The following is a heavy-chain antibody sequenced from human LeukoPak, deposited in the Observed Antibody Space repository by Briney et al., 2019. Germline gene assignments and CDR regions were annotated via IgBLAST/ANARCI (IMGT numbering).Heavy chain of an antibody. CDR1: GGTFSSYA. J-gene: IGHJ6*03. Sequence: SVKVSCKASGGTFSSYAISWVRQAPGQGLEWMGRIIPIFGTANYAQKFQGRVTITTDESTSTAYMELSSLRSEDTAVYYCARVSSYRCPNYYMDVWGKGTTVTVSS. V-gene: IGHV1-69*05. D-gene: IGHD1-26*01. CDR3: ARVSSYRCPNYYMDV. CDR2: IIPIFGTA.